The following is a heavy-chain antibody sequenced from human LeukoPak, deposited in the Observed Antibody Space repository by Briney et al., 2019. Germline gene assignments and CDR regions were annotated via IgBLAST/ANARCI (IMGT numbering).Heavy chain of an antibody. CDR3: AEVTMVRGVPNWFDP. V-gene: IGHV1-2*02. D-gene: IGHD3-10*01. J-gene: IGHJ5*02. Sequence: ASVKVSCKASGYTFSDYYMHWVRQAPGQGLEWMGWINPDSGGTKYAQKFQDRVTMTSDTSISTAYMELSRLRSDDTAVYYCAEVTMVRGVPNWFDPWGQGTLVTVSS. CDR2: INPDSGGT. CDR1: GYTFSDYY.